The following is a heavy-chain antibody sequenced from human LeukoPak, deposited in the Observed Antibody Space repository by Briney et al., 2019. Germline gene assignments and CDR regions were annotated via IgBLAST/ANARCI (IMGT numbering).Heavy chain of an antibody. D-gene: IGHD2-15*01. CDR3: ARAVSRSYSHYFDY. Sequence: SETLSLTCTVSGGSISNNCWTWIRQPAGKGLEWIGHIFTSGSTNSNPSLKSRVTMPVDTSHSQFSLKLSSVTAADTAVYYCARAVSRSYSHYFDYWGQGTLVTVSS. J-gene: IGHJ4*02. V-gene: IGHV4-4*07. CDR1: GGSISNNC. CDR2: IFTSGST.